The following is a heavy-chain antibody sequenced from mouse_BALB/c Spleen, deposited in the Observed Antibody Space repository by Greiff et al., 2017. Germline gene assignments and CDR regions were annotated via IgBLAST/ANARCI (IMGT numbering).Heavy chain of an antibody. V-gene: IGHV5-17*02. D-gene: IGHD1-1*01. CDR2: ISSGSSTI. CDR1: GFTFSSFG. CDR3: ARGHYGSSYGFAY. J-gene: IGHJ3*01. Sequence: EVQLVESGGDLVQPGGSRKLSCAASGFTFSSFGMHWVRQAPEKGLEWVAYISSGSSTIYYADTVKGRFTVSRDNPKNTLFLQMTSLRSEDTAMYYCARGHYGSSYGFAYWGQGTLVTVSA.